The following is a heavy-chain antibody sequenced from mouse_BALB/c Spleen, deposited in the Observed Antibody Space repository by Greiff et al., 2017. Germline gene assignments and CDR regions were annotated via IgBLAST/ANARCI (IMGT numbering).Heavy chain of an antibody. CDR3: ARGDYAWFAY. CDR2: IYPGNGDT. CDR1: GYTFTSYN. J-gene: IGHJ3*01. D-gene: IGHD2-4*01. V-gene: IGHV1-12*01. Sequence: QVQLQQPGAELVKPGASVKMSCKASGYTFTSYNMHWVKQTPGQGLEWIGAIYPGNGDTSYNQKFKGKATLTADKSSSTAYMQLSSLTSEDSAVYYCARGDYAWFAYWGQGTLVTVSA.